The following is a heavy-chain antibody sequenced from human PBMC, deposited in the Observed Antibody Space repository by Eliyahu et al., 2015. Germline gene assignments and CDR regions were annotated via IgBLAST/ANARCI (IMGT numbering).Heavy chain of an antibody. J-gene: IGHJ4*02. CDR3: ARIRRIAAAGTGGYYFDY. CDR2: IDWDDDK. CDR1: GFXLSTSGMC. D-gene: IGHD6-13*01. Sequence: QVTLRESGPALVKPTQTLTLTCTFSGFXLSTSGMCVSWIRQPPGKALEWLALIDWDDDKYYSTSLKTRLTISKDTSKNQVVLTMTNMDPVDTATYYCARIRRIAAAGTGGYYFDYWGQGTLVTVSS. V-gene: IGHV2-70*01.